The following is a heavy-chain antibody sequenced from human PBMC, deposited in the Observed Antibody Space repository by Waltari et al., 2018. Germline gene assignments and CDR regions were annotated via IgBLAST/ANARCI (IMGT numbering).Heavy chain of an antibody. CDR2: INHSGST. Sequence: QVQLQQWGAGLLKPSETLSLTCAVYGGSFSASYWSWIRQPPGKGLEWIGEINHSGSTNYNPSLKSRVTISVDTSKNQFSLKLSSVTAADTAVYYCARLGAPIAAADCWGQGTLVTVSS. J-gene: IGHJ4*02. D-gene: IGHD6-13*01. CDR3: ARLGAPIAAADC. V-gene: IGHV4-34*01. CDR1: GGSFSASY.